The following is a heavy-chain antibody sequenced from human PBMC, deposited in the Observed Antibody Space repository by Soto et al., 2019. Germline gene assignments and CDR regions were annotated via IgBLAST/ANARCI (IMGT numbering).Heavy chain of an antibody. CDR2: IRNKANSYST. J-gene: IGHJ6*02. CDR3: ARGDREDIAVVIGVRPGEYGVDV. CDR1: GFTFSDHY. V-gene: IGHV3-72*01. Sequence: PAGSLRLSCAASGFTFSDHYMEWVRQAPGKGLEWVGRIRNKANSYSTEYAASVKGRFTISRDDSMNSLYLQMNSLKTEDTAVFYCARGDREDIAVVIGVRPGEYGVDVWGQGTTVTVSS. D-gene: IGHD2-15*01.